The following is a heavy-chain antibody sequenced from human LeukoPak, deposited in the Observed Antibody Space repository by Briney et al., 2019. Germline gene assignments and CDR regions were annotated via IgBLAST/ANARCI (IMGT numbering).Heavy chain of an antibody. J-gene: IGHJ3*01. CDR2: IYTSGST. D-gene: IGHD5-24*01. CDR3: ARVRTSDGERSFDF. V-gene: IGHV4-61*02. CDR1: GGSISSGSYY. Sequence: PSETLSLTCTVSGGSISSGSYYWSWIRQPAGKGLEWIGRIYTSGSTNYNPSLKSRVTISVDTSKNQFSLKLSSVTAADTAVYYCARVRTSDGERSFDFWGQGTMVTVSS.